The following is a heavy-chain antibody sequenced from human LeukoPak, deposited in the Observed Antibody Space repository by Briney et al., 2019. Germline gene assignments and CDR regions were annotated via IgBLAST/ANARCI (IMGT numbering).Heavy chain of an antibody. CDR3: ARDYGNCTGDSCHVY. D-gene: IGHD2-8*02. Sequence: PGRSLRLSCVASGFTFRSYGMHWVRQAPGKGLEWVAVIYYDGSNKYYADSVKGRFTNSRDNSKNTLSLQMNSLRAEDTAVYYCARDYGNCTGDSCHVYWGQGTLVTVSS. CDR2: IYYDGSNK. V-gene: IGHV3-33*01. J-gene: IGHJ4*02. CDR1: GFTFRSYG.